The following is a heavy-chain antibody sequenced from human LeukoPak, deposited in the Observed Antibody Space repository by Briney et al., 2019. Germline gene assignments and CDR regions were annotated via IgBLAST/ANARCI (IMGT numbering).Heavy chain of an antibody. J-gene: IGHJ3*01. CDR2: IESDGTST. CDR1: GFTFTTSW. Sequence: GGSLRLSCAPSGFTFTTSWKHWFCQAPGKGLVWVSRIESDGTSTTDADSVKGRFTISRDNAKKTLYLQMNSLRAEDTAVYYCARDQYSSTWYRGAFDVWGQGTMVSVSS. V-gene: IGHV3-74*01. CDR3: ARDQYSSTWYRGAFDV. D-gene: IGHD6-13*01.